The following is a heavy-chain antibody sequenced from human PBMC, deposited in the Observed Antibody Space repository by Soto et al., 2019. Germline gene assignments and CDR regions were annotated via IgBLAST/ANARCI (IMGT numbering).Heavy chain of an antibody. CDR2: IYYSGST. J-gene: IGHJ6*02. Sequence: SETLSLTCTVSGCSISSGGYYWSWIRQHPGKGLEWIGYIYYSGSTYYNPSLKSRVTISVDTSKNQFSLKLSSVTAADTAVYYCARTFYDFWSGYYYYGMDVWGQGTTVTVSS. D-gene: IGHD3-3*01. CDR1: GCSISSGGYY. CDR3: ARTFYDFWSGYYYYGMDV. V-gene: IGHV4-31*03.